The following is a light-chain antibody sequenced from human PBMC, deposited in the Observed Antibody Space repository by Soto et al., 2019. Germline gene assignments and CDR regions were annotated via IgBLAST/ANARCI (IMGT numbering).Light chain of an antibody. Sequence: VITQSPATLSVSPGERATLSCRASHIVMKDLAWYQQKPGQAPRLLIYAASNRATGIPDRFSGSGSGTDFTLTISRLEPEDFAVYYCQQSGNSPPTFGQGTKVDIK. CDR1: HIVMKD. J-gene: IGKJ1*01. CDR2: AAS. V-gene: IGKV3-20*01. CDR3: QQSGNSPPT.